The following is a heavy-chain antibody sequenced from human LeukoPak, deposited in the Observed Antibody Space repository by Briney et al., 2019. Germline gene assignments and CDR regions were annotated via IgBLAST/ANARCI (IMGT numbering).Heavy chain of an antibody. CDR3: ARAVRIAVAGNFDY. CDR1: GFTFDNYG. J-gene: IGHJ4*02. D-gene: IGHD6-19*01. Sequence: GGSLTLSCAASGFTFDNYGMSWVRQAPGKGQEWVSGMNWNGGSTGYADSVKGRFTISRDNAKNSLYLQMNSLRAEDTALYYCARAVRIAVAGNFDYWGQGTLVTVSS. CDR2: MNWNGGST. V-gene: IGHV3-20*04.